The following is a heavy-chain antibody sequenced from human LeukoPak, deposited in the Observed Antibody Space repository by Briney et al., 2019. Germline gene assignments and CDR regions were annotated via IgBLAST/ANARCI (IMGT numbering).Heavy chain of an antibody. CDR1: GGSISHYY. V-gene: IGHV4-4*07. Sequence: SETLSLTCTVSGGSISHYYWSWIRQPAGKRLEWIGHIYSTGSPNNNPSLKSRVTISLAKSKNQFSLKLTSVTAADTAVYYCARAYSISWYYFDYWGQGTLVTVSS. CDR2: IYSTGSP. J-gene: IGHJ4*02. D-gene: IGHD6-13*01. CDR3: ARAYSISWYYFDY.